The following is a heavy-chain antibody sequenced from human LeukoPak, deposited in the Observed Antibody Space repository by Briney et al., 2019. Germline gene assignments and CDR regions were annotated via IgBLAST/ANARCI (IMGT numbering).Heavy chain of an antibody. Sequence: SETLSLTCTVSGGSISSYYWSWIRQPPGKGLEWIGYIYYSGSTNYNPSLKSRVTISVDTSKNQFSLKLSSVTAADTAVYYCARSDYYDFWSGYYKGMNWFDPWGQGTLVPVSS. CDR1: GGSISSYY. D-gene: IGHD3-3*01. CDR2: IYYSGST. J-gene: IGHJ5*02. V-gene: IGHV4-59*01. CDR3: ARSDYYDFWSGYYKGMNWFDP.